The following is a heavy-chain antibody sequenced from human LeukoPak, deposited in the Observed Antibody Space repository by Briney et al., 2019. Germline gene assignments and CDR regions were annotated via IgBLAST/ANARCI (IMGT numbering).Heavy chain of an antibody. CDR2: ISAYNGNT. Sequence: ASVKVSCKASGYTFTSYGISWVRQAPGQGLEWMGWISAYNGNTNYAQKLQGRVTMTTDTSASTAYMELRSLRSDDTAVYYCARDELDSSGYHAEYFQHWGQGTLVTVSS. CDR3: ARDELDSSGYHAEYFQH. D-gene: IGHD3-22*01. CDR1: GYTFTSYG. J-gene: IGHJ1*01. V-gene: IGHV1-18*01.